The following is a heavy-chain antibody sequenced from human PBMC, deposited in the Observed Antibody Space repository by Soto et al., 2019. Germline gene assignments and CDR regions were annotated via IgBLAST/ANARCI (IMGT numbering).Heavy chain of an antibody. V-gene: IGHV3-30-3*01. Sequence: QEQVVESGGGVVQPGRSLRLSCAASGFTFSTHAMHWVRQAPGRGLEWVALISYDGTTKDYADSVKGRFTISRDNSKNDVYLQMNSLRSEDTALYYCARDWRTAGTTGWFDPWGQGTLVTVSS. CDR1: GFTFSTHA. D-gene: IGHD6-13*01. CDR2: ISYDGTTK. CDR3: ARDWRTAGTTGWFDP. J-gene: IGHJ5*02.